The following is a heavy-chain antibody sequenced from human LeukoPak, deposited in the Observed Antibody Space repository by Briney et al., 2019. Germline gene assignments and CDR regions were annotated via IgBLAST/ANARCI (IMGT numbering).Heavy chain of an antibody. CDR3: ARVTGEVWFDP. D-gene: IGHD7-27*01. Sequence: SETLSLTCTVPGGSISSYYWSWIRQPPGKGLEWIGYIYYSGSTNYNPSLKSRVTISVDTSKNQFSLKLSSVTAADTAVYYCARVTGEVWFDPWGQGTLVTVSS. J-gene: IGHJ5*02. CDR1: GGSISSYY. CDR2: IYYSGST. V-gene: IGHV4-59*01.